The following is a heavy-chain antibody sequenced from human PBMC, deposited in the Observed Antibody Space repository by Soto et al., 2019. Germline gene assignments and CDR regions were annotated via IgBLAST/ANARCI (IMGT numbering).Heavy chain of an antibody. CDR2: ISGSGGST. CDR1: GFTFSSYA. V-gene: IGHV3-23*01. CDR3: AKAVKVGVVLMVYGAMGYGMDV. Sequence: EVQLLESGGGLVQPGGSLRLSCAASGFTFSSYAMSWVRQAPGQGLEWVSAISGSGGSTYYADSVKGRFTISRDNSKNTLYLQMNSLRAEDTAVYYCAKAVKVGVVLMVYGAMGYGMDVWGQGTTVTVSS. D-gene: IGHD2-8*01. J-gene: IGHJ6*02.